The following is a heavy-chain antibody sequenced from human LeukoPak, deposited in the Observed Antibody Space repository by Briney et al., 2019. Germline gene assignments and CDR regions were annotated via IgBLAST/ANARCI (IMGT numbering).Heavy chain of an antibody. CDR3: ARGLFIGYGGPFWYFDL. CDR2: IAQSGSS. Sequence: PSETLSLTCTVSGGSINSGVYHWSWIRQFPEKGLQWIGYIAQSGSSYYNPSLKSRVTISVDTSKNQFSLKLSSVTAADTAVYYCARGLFIGYGGPFWYFDLWGRGTLVTVSS. CDR1: GGSINSGVYH. J-gene: IGHJ2*01. V-gene: IGHV4-61*08. D-gene: IGHD4-23*01.